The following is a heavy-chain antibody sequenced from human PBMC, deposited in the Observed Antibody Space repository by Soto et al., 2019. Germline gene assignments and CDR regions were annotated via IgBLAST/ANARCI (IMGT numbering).Heavy chain of an antibody. CDR3: ARNDIVVVVAAPPGYYYYMDV. J-gene: IGHJ6*03. V-gene: IGHV1-18*01. CDR2: ISAYNGNT. D-gene: IGHD2-15*01. Sequence: ASMKVSCKASGYTFTSYGISWVRQAPGQGLEWMGWISAYNGNTNYAQKLQGRVTMTTDTSTSTAYMELRSLRSDDTAVYYCARNDIVVVVAAPPGYYYYMDVWGKGTTVTVSS. CDR1: GYTFTSYG.